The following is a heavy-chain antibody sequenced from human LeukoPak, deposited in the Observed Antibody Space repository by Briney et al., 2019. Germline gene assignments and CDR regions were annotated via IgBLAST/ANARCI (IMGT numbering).Heavy chain of an antibody. J-gene: IGHJ6*03. D-gene: IGHD3-10*01. CDR2: INHSGTT. CDR3: ARRVRRFGELKYYYYMDV. V-gene: IGHV4-34*01. Sequence: PSETLSLTCTVYGGSFSGYYWSWIRQAPGKGLEWIGEINHSGTTNYNPSLKSRVTISEDTSKNQFSLKLRSVTAADTAVYYCARRVRRFGELKYYYYMDVWDKGTTVTMSS. CDR1: GGSFSGYY.